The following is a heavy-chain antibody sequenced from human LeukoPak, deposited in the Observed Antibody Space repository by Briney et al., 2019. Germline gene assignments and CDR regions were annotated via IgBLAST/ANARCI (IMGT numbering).Heavy chain of an antibody. D-gene: IGHD3-10*01. J-gene: IGHJ5*02. V-gene: IGHV4-39*01. CDR3: ARSQWFGERTEFDP. CDR2: IYYSGST. CDR1: GGSISSSRHY. Sequence: PSETLSLTCTVSGGSISSSRHYWGWIRQPPGKGLEWIGSIYYSGSTYYNPSLKSRVTISVDTSKNQFSLKLTSVTAADTAVYYCARSQWFGERTEFDPWGQGTLVTVSS.